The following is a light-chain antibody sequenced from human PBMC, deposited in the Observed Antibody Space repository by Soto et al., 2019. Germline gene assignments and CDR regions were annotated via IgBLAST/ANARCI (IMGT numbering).Light chain of an antibody. Sequence: QSALTQPASVSGSPGQSITISCTGTSSDVGSYNYVSWYQQHPVKAPKLMIYDVTNRPSGVSDRFSGSKSGNTASLTISGLQAEDEADYYCSSYTSSSTPYVFGTVTKLTVL. CDR3: SSYTSSSTPYV. CDR2: DVT. V-gene: IGLV2-14*01. CDR1: SSDVGSYNY. J-gene: IGLJ1*01.